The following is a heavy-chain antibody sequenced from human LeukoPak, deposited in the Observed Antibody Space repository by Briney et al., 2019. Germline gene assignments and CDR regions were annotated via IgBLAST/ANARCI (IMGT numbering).Heavy chain of an antibody. CDR3: ASSYMVRGWA. D-gene: IGHD3-10*01. Sequence: SETLSLTCTVSSDSISSYYWSWIRQPPGKGLEWIGFIYYSGSTYYNPSLKSRVTISVDTSKNQFSLKLSSVTAADTAVYYCASSYMVRGWAWGQGTLVTVSS. CDR2: IYYSGST. J-gene: IGHJ5*02. CDR1: SDSISSYY. V-gene: IGHV4-59*12.